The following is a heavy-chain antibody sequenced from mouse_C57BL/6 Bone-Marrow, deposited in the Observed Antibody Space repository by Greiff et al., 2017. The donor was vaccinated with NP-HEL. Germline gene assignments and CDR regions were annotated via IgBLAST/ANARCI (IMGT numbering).Heavy chain of an antibody. D-gene: IGHD2-4*01. Sequence: EVQVVESGGGLVKPGGSLKLSCAASGFTFSSYAMSWVRQTPEKRLEWVATISDGGSYTYYPDNVKGRFTISRDNAKNNLYLQMSHLQSEDTAMYYCAREGDYDYAAWFAYWGQGTLVTVSA. CDR1: GFTFSSYA. CDR3: AREGDYDYAAWFAY. CDR2: ISDGGSYT. V-gene: IGHV5-4*01. J-gene: IGHJ3*01.